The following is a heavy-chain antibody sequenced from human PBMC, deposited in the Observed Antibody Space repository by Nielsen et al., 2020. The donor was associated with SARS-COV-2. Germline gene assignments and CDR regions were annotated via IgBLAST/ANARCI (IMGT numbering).Heavy chain of an antibody. V-gene: IGHV1-2*06. Sequence: ASVKVSCKASGYTFTGYYMHWVRQAPGQGLEWMGRINPNSGGTNYAQKLQGRVTMTTDTSTSTAYMELRSLRSDDTAVYYCARGPGGYYDSSGYYLGYYYYYMDVWGKGTTVTVSS. J-gene: IGHJ6*03. CDR1: GYTFTGYY. CDR3: ARGPGGYYDSSGYYLGYYYYYMDV. D-gene: IGHD3-22*01. CDR2: INPNSGGT.